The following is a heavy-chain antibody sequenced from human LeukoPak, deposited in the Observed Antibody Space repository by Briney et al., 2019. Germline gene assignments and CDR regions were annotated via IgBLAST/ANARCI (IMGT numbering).Heavy chain of an antibody. J-gene: IGHJ6*02. CDR1: GFTFSSYA. D-gene: IGHD3-10*01. CDR3: ARGERFGELLYYYYGMDV. CDR2: ISYDGSNK. V-gene: IGHV3-30*04. Sequence: GGSLRLSCAASGFTFSSYAMHWVRQAPGKGLEWVAVISYDGSNKYYADSVKGRFTISRDNCKNTLYLQMNSLRAEDTAVYYCARGERFGELLYYYYGMDVWGQGTTVTVSS.